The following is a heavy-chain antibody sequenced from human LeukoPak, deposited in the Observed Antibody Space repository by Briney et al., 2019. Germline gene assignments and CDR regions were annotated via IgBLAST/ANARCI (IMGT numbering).Heavy chain of an antibody. CDR3: ANDIGPVAGVYYYGMDV. V-gene: IGHV3-43*01. CDR1: GFTFDDYT. Sequence: GGSLRLSCAASGFTFDDYTMHWVRQAPGKGLEWVSLISWDGGSTYYADSVKGRFTISRDNSKNSLYLQMNSLRTEDTALYYCANDIGPVAGVYYYGMDVWGQGTTVTVSS. CDR2: ISWDGGST. J-gene: IGHJ6*02. D-gene: IGHD6-19*01.